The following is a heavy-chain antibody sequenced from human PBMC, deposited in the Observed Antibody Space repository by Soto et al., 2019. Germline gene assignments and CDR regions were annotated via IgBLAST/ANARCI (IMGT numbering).Heavy chain of an antibody. Sequence: QVQLVQSGAEAKRPGASVKVSCKASGYIFTRYAIHWVRQAPGQRPEWMGWINAANGNTKYSQMFQGRVTITRDRSASTSYMELSSLRFDDRAVYYCARSAPIIASADDPYYFDFWGQGTLVTVSS. J-gene: IGHJ4*02. V-gene: IGHV1-3*01. CDR2: INAANGNT. CDR1: GYIFTRYA. D-gene: IGHD6-13*01. CDR3: ARSAPIIASADDPYYFDF.